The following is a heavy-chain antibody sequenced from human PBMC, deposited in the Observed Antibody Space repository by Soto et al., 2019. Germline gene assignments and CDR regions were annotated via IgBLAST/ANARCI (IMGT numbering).Heavy chain of an antibody. CDR2: IYHSGST. J-gene: IGHJ3*01. CDR3: ARDSPSAFDV. CDR1: GGSISSGGYS. V-gene: IGHV4-30-2*01. Sequence: LCGGSISSGGYSWSWIRQPPGKGLEWIGYIYHSGSTYYNPSLKSRVTISVDRSKNQFSLKLSSVTAADTAVYYCARDSPSAFDVWGQGTMVTVSS.